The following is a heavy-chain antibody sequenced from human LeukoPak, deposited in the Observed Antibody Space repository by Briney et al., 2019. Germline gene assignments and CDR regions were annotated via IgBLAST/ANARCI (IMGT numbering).Heavy chain of an antibody. CDR3: ARAYASSGYYYDDAFDI. J-gene: IGHJ3*02. CDR1: GFTFSSYS. Sequence: GGSLRLSCAASGFTFSSYSMNWVRQAPGKGLEWVSSISSSSSYIYYADSVKGRFTISRDNAKNSLYLQMNSLRAEDTAVYYCARAYASSGYYYDDAFDIWGQGTMVTVSS. CDR2: ISSSSSYI. D-gene: IGHD3-22*01. V-gene: IGHV3-21*01.